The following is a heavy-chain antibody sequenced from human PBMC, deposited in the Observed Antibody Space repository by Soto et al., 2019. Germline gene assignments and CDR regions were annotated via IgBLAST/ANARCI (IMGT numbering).Heavy chain of an antibody. CDR1: CGSISSYY. Sequence: QVQLQESGPGLVKPSETLSLTCTVSCGSISSYYWSWIRQPPGKGLEWIGYIYYSGSTNYNPSLKSRVTISVDTSKNQFSLKLSSVTAADTAVYYCARRYGRNFDYWGQGTLVTVSS. CDR2: IYYSGST. J-gene: IGHJ4*02. D-gene: IGHD1-20*01. CDR3: ARRYGRNFDY. V-gene: IGHV4-59*01.